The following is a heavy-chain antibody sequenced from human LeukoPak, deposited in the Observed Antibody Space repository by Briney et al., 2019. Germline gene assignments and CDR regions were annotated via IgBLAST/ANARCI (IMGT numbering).Heavy chain of an antibody. CDR2: VTNTGRST. CDR1: GFSLSDYY. Sequence: GGSLRLSCAVSGFSLSDYYMNWVRQAPGKGLEWISYVTNTGRSTNYADSVKGRFTISRDSAKNSVSLQLTSLTAEDTAVYYCARGLRGSYYTFQVWGQGTLVSVSS. V-gene: IGHV3-11*01. CDR3: ARGLRGSYYTFQV. D-gene: IGHD3-16*01. J-gene: IGHJ4*02.